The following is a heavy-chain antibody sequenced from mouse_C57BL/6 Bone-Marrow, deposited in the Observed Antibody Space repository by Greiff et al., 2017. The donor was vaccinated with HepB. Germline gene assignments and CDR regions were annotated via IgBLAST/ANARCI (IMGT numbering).Heavy chain of an antibody. J-gene: IGHJ1*03. CDR2: IYPGDGDT. CDR3: ARWAPYYSNYMLWYFDV. V-gene: IGHV1-80*01. D-gene: IGHD2-5*01. Sequence: QVQLQQSGAELVKPGASVKISCIASGYAFSSYWMNWVKQRPGKGLEWIGQIYPGDGDTNYNGKFKGKATLTADKSSSTAYMQLSSLTSEDSAVYFCARWAPYYSNYMLWYFDVWGTGTTVTVSS. CDR1: GYAFSSYW.